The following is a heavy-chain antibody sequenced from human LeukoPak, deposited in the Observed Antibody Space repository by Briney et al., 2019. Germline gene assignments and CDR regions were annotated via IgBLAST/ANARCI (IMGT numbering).Heavy chain of an antibody. CDR1: GYSISSGYY. J-gene: IGHJ4*02. CDR2: IYHSGST. Sequence: SETLSLTCTVSGYSISSGYYWGWIRPPPGKGLEWIGSIYHSGSTYYNPSLKSRVTISVDTSKNQFSLKLSSVTAADTAVYYCARDMVADTFDYWGQGTLVTVSS. CDR3: ARDMVADTFDY. V-gene: IGHV4-38-2*02. D-gene: IGHD6-19*01.